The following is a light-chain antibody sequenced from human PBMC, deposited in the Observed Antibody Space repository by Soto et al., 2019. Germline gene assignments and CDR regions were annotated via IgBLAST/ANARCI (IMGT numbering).Light chain of an antibody. Sequence: EILLTQSPAVLSLSPGQRATLSCRASQTVDSAFFNWFQQRRGQAPRLIIYAASTRATGIPDRFRASGFGPEFTLTIDWLEPEDFSVDSCQHYRESVYTFGPGTKLEVK. J-gene: IGKJ2*01. CDR2: AAS. V-gene: IGKV3-20*01. CDR3: QHYRESVYT. CDR1: QTVDSAF.